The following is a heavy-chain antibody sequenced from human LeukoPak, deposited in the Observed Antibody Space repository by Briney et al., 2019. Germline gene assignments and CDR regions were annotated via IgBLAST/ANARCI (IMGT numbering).Heavy chain of an antibody. CDR3: AKDSPRVATDGGYYFDY. Sequence: GGSLRLSCAASGFTFSSYAMSWVRQAPGKGLEWVSAISGSGGSTYYADSVKGRFTISRDNSKNTLYLQTNSLRAEDTAVYYCAKDSPRVATDGGYYFDYWGQGTLVTVSS. J-gene: IGHJ4*02. V-gene: IGHV3-23*01. CDR1: GFTFSSYA. D-gene: IGHD5-12*01. CDR2: ISGSGGST.